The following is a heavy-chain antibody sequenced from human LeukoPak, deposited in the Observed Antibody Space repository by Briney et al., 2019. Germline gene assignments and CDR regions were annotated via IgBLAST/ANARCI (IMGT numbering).Heavy chain of an antibody. CDR3: ARAYQTLPAGY. Sequence: PGGCLRLACVAAGFTFTSYWMPSARQAPGKGLVWVSRINIDGSSTTYADCVKGRFTIARDNAKNTLYLQMNRLRAEDTGVYFCARAYQTLPAGYWGQGTLVTVSS. CDR1: GFTFTSYW. J-gene: IGHJ4*02. CDR2: INIDGSST. V-gene: IGHV3-74*01. D-gene: IGHD2-2*01.